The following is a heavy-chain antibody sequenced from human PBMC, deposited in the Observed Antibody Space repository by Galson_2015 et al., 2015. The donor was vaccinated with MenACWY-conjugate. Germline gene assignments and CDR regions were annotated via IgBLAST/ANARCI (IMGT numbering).Heavy chain of an antibody. CDR1: GFTFTRWW. CDR2: IKEDGRED. CDR3: ARTYDLWAFDY. J-gene: IGHJ4*02. D-gene: IGHD3-3*01. V-gene: IGHV3-7*01. Sequence: SLRLSCAASGFTFTRWWMSWVRQAPGKGLEWVASIKEDGREDHYGDSVRGRLTVSRDNAKNSFYLQMNSLRVEDTAVYLCARTYDLWAFDYWGQGILVTVTS.